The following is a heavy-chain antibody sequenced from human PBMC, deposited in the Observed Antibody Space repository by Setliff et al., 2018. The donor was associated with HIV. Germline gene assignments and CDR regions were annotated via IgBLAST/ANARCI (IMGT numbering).Heavy chain of an antibody. CDR2: ISWNSGSI. Sequence: GGSLRLSCAASGFIFDDYAMYWVRQAPGKGLEWVSGISWNSGSIGYADSVKGRFTISRDNAKNSLYLQMNSLRAEDTALYYCARVPLSVFGLLMWAPGLQDSHMDVWGKGTTVTV. D-gene: IGHD3-3*02. CDR1: GFIFDDYA. V-gene: IGHV3-9*01. J-gene: IGHJ6*03. CDR3: ARVPLSVFGLLMWAPGLQDSHMDV.